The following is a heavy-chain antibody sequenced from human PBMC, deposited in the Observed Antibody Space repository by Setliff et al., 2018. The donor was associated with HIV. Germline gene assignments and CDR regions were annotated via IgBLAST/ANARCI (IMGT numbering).Heavy chain of an antibody. CDR3: AIEDGCGGHYHS. D-gene: IGHD2-21*01. CDR1: GFTFSSYV. J-gene: IGHJ4*02. CDR2: MSTDGGIK. Sequence: PGGSLRLSCAATGFTFSSYVLHWVRQAPGKGLEWVAVMSTDGGIKIYADSVQGRFTISRDNSKNTLFLQMNSLRPEDTAVYYCAIEDGCGGHYHSWGQGTLVTVSS. V-gene: IGHV3-30*03.